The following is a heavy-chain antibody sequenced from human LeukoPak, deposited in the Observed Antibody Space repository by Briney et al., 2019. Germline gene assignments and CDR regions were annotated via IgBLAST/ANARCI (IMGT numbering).Heavy chain of an antibody. J-gene: IGHJ4*02. D-gene: IGHD3-22*01. CDR1: GFTFSSYS. Sequence: GGSLRLPCAASGFTFSSYSMNWVRQAPGKGLEWVSYISSSSSTIYYADPVKGRFTISRDNAKNSLYLQMNSLRAEDTAVYYCARAYYYDSSGLLDYWGQGTLVTVSS. V-gene: IGHV3-48*01. CDR3: ARAYYYDSSGLLDY. CDR2: ISSSSSTI.